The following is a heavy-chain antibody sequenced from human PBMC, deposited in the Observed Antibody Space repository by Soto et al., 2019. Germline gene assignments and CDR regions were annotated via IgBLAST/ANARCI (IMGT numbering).Heavy chain of an antibody. CDR3: ARGGIAARYWFDP. Sequence: GSPVKVSCKASGGTFSNYAISWGRQAPGQGVEWMGGVIPIFCTANYAKKFQGRVTITADESKSTAYMELSSLRSEDTAVYYCARGGIAARYWFDPWGQGTLVTVSS. CDR1: GGTFSNYA. D-gene: IGHD6-6*01. V-gene: IGHV1-69*13. CDR2: VIPIFCTA. J-gene: IGHJ5*02.